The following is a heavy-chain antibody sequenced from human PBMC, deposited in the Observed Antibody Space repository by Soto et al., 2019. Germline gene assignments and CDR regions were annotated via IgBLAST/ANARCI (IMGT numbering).Heavy chain of an antibody. CDR1: GFTFTPFW. V-gene: IGHV3-74*01. CDR2: INSDGRTK. CDR3: VRDRGSPDSFNV. D-gene: IGHD3-16*01. J-gene: IGHJ3*01. Sequence: EVQVVESGGGLVQPGESLRLSCAASGFTFTPFWMHCVRQAPGKGLVWLSQINSDGRTKVYADSVKGRCTISRDNAKNTMYLHMNSLKAEDTAVYYCVRDRGSPDSFNVWGRGTMVTVSS.